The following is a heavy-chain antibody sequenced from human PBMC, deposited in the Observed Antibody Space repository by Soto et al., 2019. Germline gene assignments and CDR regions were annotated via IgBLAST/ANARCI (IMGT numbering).Heavy chain of an antibody. Sequence: EVQLVESGGGLVQPGGSLRLSCAASGFTFSSYWMHWVRQAPGTGLVWVSRINSDGSSTSYTDSVKGRFTISSDNAKNTLYLQMNSLRAEDTAVYYCVRTSLVVAAATREDYWGQGTLVTVSS. J-gene: IGHJ4*02. V-gene: IGHV3-74*01. CDR1: GFTFSSYW. CDR3: VRTSLVVAAATREDY. CDR2: INSDGSST. D-gene: IGHD2-15*01.